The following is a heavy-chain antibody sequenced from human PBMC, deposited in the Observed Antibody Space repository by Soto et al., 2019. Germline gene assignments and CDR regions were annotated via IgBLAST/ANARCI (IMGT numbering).Heavy chain of an antibody. V-gene: IGHV1-69*01. CDR1: GSTFSNSA. CDR3: ARGPDSSDYYYFY. J-gene: IGHJ4*02. CDR2: IIPLFATG. Sequence: QVQLVQSGGGVEKPGSSGKVSCKASGSTFSNSAISWVRQAPGQGLEWMGGIIPLFATGNYAQKFQGRVTITADESTSTAYMELSSLRSEDTAIYYCARGPDSSDYYYFYWGQGTLVTVSS. D-gene: IGHD3-22*01.